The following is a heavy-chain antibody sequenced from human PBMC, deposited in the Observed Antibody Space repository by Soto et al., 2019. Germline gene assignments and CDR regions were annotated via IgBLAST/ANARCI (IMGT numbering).Heavy chain of an antibody. CDR1: GFTFSSYA. CDR3: GPTPLRFLEWLPHNWFDP. CDR2: ISGSGGST. Sequence: HPGGSLRLSCAASGFTFSSYAMSWVRQAPGKGLEWVSAISGSGGSTYYADSVKGRFTISRDNSKNTLYLQMNSLRAEDTAVYYCGPTPLRFLEWLPHNWFDPWGQGTLVTVSS. J-gene: IGHJ5*02. V-gene: IGHV3-23*01. D-gene: IGHD3-3*01.